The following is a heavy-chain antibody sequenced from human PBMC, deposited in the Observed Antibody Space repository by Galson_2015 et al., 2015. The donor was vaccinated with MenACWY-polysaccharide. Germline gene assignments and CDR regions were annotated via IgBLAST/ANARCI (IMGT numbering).Heavy chain of an antibody. J-gene: IGHJ6*02. D-gene: IGHD3-10*01. Sequence: SLRLSCAASGFSFYDYAMHWVRQAPGKGLEWVAVISYDGSNKYYADSVKGRFTISRDNSKNTLDLQMNSLRAEDTAVFYCAKDRPLRGLTRYYYGMDVWGQGTTVTVSS. V-gene: IGHV3-30*18. CDR3: AKDRPLRGLTRYYYGMDV. CDR2: ISYDGSNK. CDR1: GFSFYDYA.